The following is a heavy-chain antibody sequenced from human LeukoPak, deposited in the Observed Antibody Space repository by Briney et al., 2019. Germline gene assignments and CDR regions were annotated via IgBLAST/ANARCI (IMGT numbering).Heavy chain of an antibody. D-gene: IGHD4-11*01. V-gene: IGHV5-10-1*01. J-gene: IGHJ3*02. CDR2: IIPSEFYT. CDR1: GYNFTSYW. Sequence: GVSLKISCKGSGYNFTSYWISWVRPITGKGLGWMESIIPSEFYTNYSPPFQGHGTISADKSNSTAYRQWSSLKASDTAMYYCARPRNYGDAFDIWGQGTMVTVSS. CDR3: ARPRNYGDAFDI.